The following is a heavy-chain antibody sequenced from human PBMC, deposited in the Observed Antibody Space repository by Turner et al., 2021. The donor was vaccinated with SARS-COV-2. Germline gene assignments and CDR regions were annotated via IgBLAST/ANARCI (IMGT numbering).Heavy chain of an antibody. CDR3: AKQGGPYCSGGSCYLHYFDY. J-gene: IGHJ4*02. D-gene: IGHD2-15*01. CDR2: IKQDGSEK. CDR1: GFTFSIYW. V-gene: IGHV3-7*01. Sequence: EVQLVESGGGLVQPGGSLRLSCAASGFTFSIYWMTWVRQAPGKGLEWVANIKQDGSEKYYVDSVKGRFTISRDNAKNSLYLQMNSLRAEDTAVYYCAKQGGPYCSGGSCYLHYFDYWGQGTLVTVSS.